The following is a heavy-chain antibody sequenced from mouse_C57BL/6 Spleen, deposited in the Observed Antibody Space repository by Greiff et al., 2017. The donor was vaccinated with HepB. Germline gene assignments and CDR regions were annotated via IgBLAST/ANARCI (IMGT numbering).Heavy chain of an antibody. CDR3: ASQISYGSSFFDY. J-gene: IGHJ2*01. D-gene: IGHD1-1*01. V-gene: IGHV1-39*01. CDR2: INPNYGTT. CDR1: GYSFTDYN. Sequence: EVKLQESGPELVKPGASVKISCKASGYSFTDYNMNWVKQSNGKSLEWIGVINPNYGTTSYNQKFKGKATLTVDQSSSTAYMQLNSLTSEDSAVYYCASQISYGSSFFDYWGQGKNINVSS.